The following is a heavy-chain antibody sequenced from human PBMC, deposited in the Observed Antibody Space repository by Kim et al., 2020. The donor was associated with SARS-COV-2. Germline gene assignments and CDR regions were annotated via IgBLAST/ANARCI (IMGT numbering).Heavy chain of an antibody. Sequence: SGSSSYLYYADSVRGRFTISRDKAKNSLYLQMNSLRAEDTAVYYCATEGYWGQGTLVTVSS. CDR2: SGSSSYL. V-gene: IGHV3-21*01. J-gene: IGHJ4*02. CDR3: ATEGY.